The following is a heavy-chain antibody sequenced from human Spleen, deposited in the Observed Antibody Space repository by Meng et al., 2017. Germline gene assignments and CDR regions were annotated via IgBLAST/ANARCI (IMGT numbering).Heavy chain of an antibody. CDR2: INPNSGDT. CDR3: ARDHVRRLVTYFPY. CDR1: GYRFTDYY. D-gene: IGHD3-9*01. J-gene: IGHJ1*01. V-gene: IGHV1-2*06. Sequence: QGQLVQSGAEVRKPGASVKVSCKASGYRFTDYYIHWVRQAPGQGLEWMGRINPNSGDTDSAQNFQGRVTMTRDTSISTAYMELSKLKSDDTAVYYCARDHVRRLVTYFPYWGQGALVTVSS.